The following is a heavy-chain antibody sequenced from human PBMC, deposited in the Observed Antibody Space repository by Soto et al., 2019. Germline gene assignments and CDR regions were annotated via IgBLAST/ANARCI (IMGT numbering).Heavy chain of an antibody. Sequence: AGGSLRLSCAASGFTFSSYGMHWVRQAPGKGLEWVAVISYDGSNKYYADSVKGRFTISRDNSKNTLYLQMNSLRAEDTAVYYCAKDVKLLSYFDYWGQGTLVTVSS. J-gene: IGHJ4*02. D-gene: IGHD1-26*01. CDR1: GFTFSSYG. CDR2: ISYDGSNK. CDR3: AKDVKLLSYFDY. V-gene: IGHV3-30*18.